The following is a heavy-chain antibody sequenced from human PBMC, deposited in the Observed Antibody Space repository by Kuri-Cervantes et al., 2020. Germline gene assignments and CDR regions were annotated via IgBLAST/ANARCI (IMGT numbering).Heavy chain of an antibody. CDR1: GYTFTGYY. CDR2: INPSGGST. D-gene: IGHD3-9*01. Sequence: ASVKVFCKASGYTFTGYYMHWVRQAPGQGLEWMGIINPSGGSTSYAQKFQGRVTMTRNTSISTAYMELSSLRSEDTAVYYCARGLRYFDWFSDHYYFDYWGQGTLVTVSS. CDR3: ARGLRYFDWFSDHYYFDY. J-gene: IGHJ4*02. V-gene: IGHV1-46*01.